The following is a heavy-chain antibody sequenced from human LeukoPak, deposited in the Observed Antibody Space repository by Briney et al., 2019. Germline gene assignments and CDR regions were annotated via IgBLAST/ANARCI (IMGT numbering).Heavy chain of an antibody. D-gene: IGHD3-10*01. V-gene: IGHV5-51*01. CDR2: IYPGDSDT. Sequence: GESLKISCKGSGYSFTSYWIGWVRQMPGNGLEWMGIIYPGDSDTRYSPSFQGQVTISADKSISTAYLQWSSLKASDTAMYYCARGIGHYYGSGSYGGIDYWGQGTLVTVSS. CDR3: ARGIGHYYGSGSYGGIDY. CDR1: GYSFTSYW. J-gene: IGHJ4*02.